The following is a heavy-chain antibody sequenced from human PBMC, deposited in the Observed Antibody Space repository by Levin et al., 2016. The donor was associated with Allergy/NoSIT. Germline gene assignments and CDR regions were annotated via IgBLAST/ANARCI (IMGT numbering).Heavy chain of an antibody. D-gene: IGHD1-14*01. CDR2: IYPGDSDT. Sequence: VRQMPGKGLEWMGIIYPGDSDTRYSPSFQGQVTISADKSISTAYLQWSSLKASDTAMYYCAREGGRVNHAFDIWGQGTMVTVSS. J-gene: IGHJ3*02. V-gene: IGHV5-51*01. CDR3: AREGGRVNHAFDI.